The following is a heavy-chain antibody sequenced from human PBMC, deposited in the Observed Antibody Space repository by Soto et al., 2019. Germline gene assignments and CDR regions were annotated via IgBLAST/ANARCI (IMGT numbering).Heavy chain of an antibody. D-gene: IGHD1-1*01. CDR1: GGSISSPSYN. CDR2: FFYGGRT. Sequence: QVQLQQSGPGLLKPSETLSLTCTVSGGSISSPSYNWGWVRQPPGKVPEWIGSFFYGGRTHYSPSLESRLSISVDTARSQVSLILTSVTAADTAVYYCATVASTHFDSWGRGALVVVSS. CDR3: ATVASTHFDS. V-gene: IGHV4-39*01. J-gene: IGHJ4*02.